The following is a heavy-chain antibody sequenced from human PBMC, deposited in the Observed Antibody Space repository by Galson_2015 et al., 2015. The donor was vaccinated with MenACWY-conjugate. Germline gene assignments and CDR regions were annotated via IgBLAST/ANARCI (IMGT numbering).Heavy chain of an antibody. V-gene: IGHV4-59*11. CDR3: ARGAGGFTPLWY. Sequence: SETLSLTCTVSGGSISSHYWSWVRQPPGRGLEWIGYISESGSANYNPSLKSRISISVDTSKNQFSLKLSSVTAADTAVYYCARGAGGFTPLWYWGQRTLVTVSS. J-gene: IGHJ4*02. CDR1: GGSISSHY. D-gene: IGHD2-15*01. CDR2: ISESGSA.